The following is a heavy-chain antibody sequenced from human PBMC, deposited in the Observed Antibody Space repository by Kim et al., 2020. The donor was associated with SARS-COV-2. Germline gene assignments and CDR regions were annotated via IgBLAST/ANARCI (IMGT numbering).Heavy chain of an antibody. CDR2: ISYDGSNK. D-gene: IGHD3-10*01. CDR3: AKGDYYGSGSYYNEGEGHFDY. CDR1: GFTFSSYG. V-gene: IGHV3-30*18. J-gene: IGHJ4*02. Sequence: GGSLRLSCAASGFTFSSYGMHWVRQAPGKGLEWVAVISYDGSNKYYADSVKGRFTISRDNSKNTLYLQMNSLRAEDTAVYYCAKGDYYGSGSYYNEGEGHFDYWGQGTLVTVSS.